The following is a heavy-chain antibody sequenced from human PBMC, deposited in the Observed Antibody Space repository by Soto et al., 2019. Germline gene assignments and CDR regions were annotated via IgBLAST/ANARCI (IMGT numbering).Heavy chain of an antibody. CDR1: GLTVSTNF. J-gene: IGHJ4*02. Sequence: GGSLRLSCAVSGLTVSTNFMSWVRQAPGKGLEWVSVVYAGGITNYADSVKDRFTISRDNSKNTLYLQLNSLRAEDTAVYYCARVSRSSTSCYGFDYWGQGILVNVS. CDR2: VYAGGIT. CDR3: ARVSRSSTSCYGFDY. V-gene: IGHV3-66*01. D-gene: IGHD2-2*01.